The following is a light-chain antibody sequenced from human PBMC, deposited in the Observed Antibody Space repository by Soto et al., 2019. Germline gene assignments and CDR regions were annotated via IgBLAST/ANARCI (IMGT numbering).Light chain of an antibody. Sequence: IPVTQSPSSLSGSIGEAVRIXCRANQGIATGLPWYQQKPGAPPKLLIYDTSTLERGIPSRFSGRGSGTHFILTINNLQPEDFAIYHCHQHGGPPETFGQGTKVDIK. CDR2: DTS. J-gene: IGKJ1*01. CDR1: QGIATG. CDR3: HQHGGPPET. V-gene: IGKV1-13*02.